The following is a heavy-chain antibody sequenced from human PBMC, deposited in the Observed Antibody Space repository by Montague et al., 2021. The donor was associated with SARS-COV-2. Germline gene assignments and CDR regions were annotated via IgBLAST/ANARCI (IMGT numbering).Heavy chain of an antibody. D-gene: IGHD3-10*01. CDR3: AGELLFDFVY. CDR1: GFTFSSYA. J-gene: IGHJ4*02. CDR2: ISYDGSNK. V-gene: IGHV3-30-3*01. Sequence: SLRLSCAASGFTFSSYATHWVRQAPGKGLEWVAVISYDGSNKYYADSVKGRFTISRDNSKNTLYLQMNSLRAEDTAVYYCAGELLFDFVYWGQGTLVTVSS.